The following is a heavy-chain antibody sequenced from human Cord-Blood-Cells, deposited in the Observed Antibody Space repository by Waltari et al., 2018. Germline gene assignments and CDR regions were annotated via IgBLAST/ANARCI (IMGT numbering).Heavy chain of an antibody. CDR2: IIHIFGTA. Sequence: QLQLVQSGAEVKKPGSSVTLSCKASGGTSSSSAISWGRQAPGQGLKWRVGIIHIFGTANYAQKCEGRVTITADESTSTAYMGLSSLGSEDTAVYYCARGGEDWGDAFDIWGQGTMVTVSS. J-gene: IGHJ3*02. D-gene: IGHD3-16*01. V-gene: IGHV1-69*01. CDR3: ARGGEDWGDAFDI. CDR1: GGTSSSSA.